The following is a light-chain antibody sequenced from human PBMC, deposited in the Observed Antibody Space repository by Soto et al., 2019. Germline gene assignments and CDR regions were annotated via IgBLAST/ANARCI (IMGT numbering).Light chain of an antibody. J-gene: IGKJ3*01. Sequence: EITLTQSPATLSLSPGERASLSCRASQSVTTYLAWYQHKPGQPPRLLIYDASTRATGIPDRFSGSGSGTDFTLTLSSLELEDFGVYYGQQRSNWTPIITFGPGTKVDL. CDR1: QSVTTY. CDR2: DAS. V-gene: IGKV3-11*01. CDR3: QQRSNWTPIIT.